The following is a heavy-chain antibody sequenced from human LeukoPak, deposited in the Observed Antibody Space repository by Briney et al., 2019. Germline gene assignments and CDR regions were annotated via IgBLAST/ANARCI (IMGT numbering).Heavy chain of an antibody. CDR3: AREGTGRAAAGSVYYYYYMDV. CDR2: IKKDGSNR. V-gene: IGHV3-7*01. CDR1: GFTFTTYW. J-gene: IGHJ6*03. D-gene: IGHD6-13*01. Sequence: PGGSLRLSCAASGFTFTTYWMSWVRQAPGKGLEWVADIKKDGSNRYYVDSVKGRFTISRDNAKNSLYLQMNSLRAEDTAVYYCAREGTGRAAAGSVYYYYYMDVWGKGTTVTVSS.